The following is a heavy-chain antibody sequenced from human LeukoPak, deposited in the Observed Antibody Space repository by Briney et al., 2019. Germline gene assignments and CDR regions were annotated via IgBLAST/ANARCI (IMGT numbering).Heavy chain of an antibody. V-gene: IGHV3-33*01. J-gene: IGHJ4*02. CDR2: IWYDGSNK. CDR3: ARDREQQLDY. D-gene: IGHD6-13*01. CDR1: GFTFSSYG. Sequence: PGGSLRLSCAASGFTFSSYGMHWVRQAPGKGLEWAAVIWYDGSNKYYADSVKGRFTISRDNSKNTLYLQMNSLRAEDAAVYYCARDREQQLDYWGQGTLVTVSS.